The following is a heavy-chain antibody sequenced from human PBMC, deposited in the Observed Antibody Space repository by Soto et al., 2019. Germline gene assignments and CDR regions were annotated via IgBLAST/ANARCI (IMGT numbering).Heavy chain of an antibody. J-gene: IGHJ5*02. CDR2: IYYSGST. D-gene: IGHD3-10*01. CDR1: GGSISSYY. V-gene: IGHV4-59*01. CDR3: ARLFPYGSGIPWFDP. Sequence: SETLSLTCTVSGGSISSYYWSWIRQPPGKGLEWIGYIYYSGSTNYNPSLKSRVTISVDTSKNQFSLKLSSVTAADTAVYYCARLFPYGSGIPWFDPWGQGTLVTVSS.